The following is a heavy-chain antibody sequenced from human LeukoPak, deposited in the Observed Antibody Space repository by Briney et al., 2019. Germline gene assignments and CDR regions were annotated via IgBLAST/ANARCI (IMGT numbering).Heavy chain of an antibody. V-gene: IGHV4-59*01. D-gene: IGHD3-22*01. Sequence: SETLSLTCTVSGDSISSYYWTWIRQPPGKRLEWLGYLYNSANTNYNPSLKSRVTMSVDTSTNQFSLRLTSVTAADTAVYYCARVRGYYDSSGYDYWGQGTLVTVSS. CDR1: GDSISSYY. CDR3: ARVRGYYDSSGYDY. J-gene: IGHJ4*02. CDR2: LYNSANT.